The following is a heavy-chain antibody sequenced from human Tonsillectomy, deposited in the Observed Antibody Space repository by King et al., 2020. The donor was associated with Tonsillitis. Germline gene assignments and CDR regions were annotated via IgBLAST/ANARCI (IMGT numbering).Heavy chain of an antibody. CDR2: INPNRGGT. J-gene: IGHJ5*02. V-gene: IGHV1-2*02. Sequence: VQLVESGAEVKKPGASVKVSCKASGYTFTGYYMHWVRQAPGQGLDWMGWINPNRGGTNYAQKFQGRVTMTRDTSITTAYMELSSLRSDDTAVYDCARCSSGWYNWFDPWGQGTLVTVSS. CDR3: ARCSSGWYNWFDP. D-gene: IGHD6-19*01. CDR1: GYTFTGYY.